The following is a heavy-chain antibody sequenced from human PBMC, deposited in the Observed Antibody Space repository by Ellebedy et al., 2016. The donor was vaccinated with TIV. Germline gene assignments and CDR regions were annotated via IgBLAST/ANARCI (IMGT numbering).Heavy chain of an antibody. Sequence: SGPTLVKPTETLTLTCTVSGFSLTNSGLGVSWIRQPPGRALEWLAHIFSHDEKSYNTALQSTLTISKDTSKSQVVLTMTNVEPVDTGTYYCARAFYGSGAYNYFDYWGQGTLVTVSS. CDR1: GFSLTNSGLG. CDR3: ARAFYGSGAYNYFDY. CDR2: IFSHDEK. V-gene: IGHV2-26*01. J-gene: IGHJ4*02. D-gene: IGHD3-10*01.